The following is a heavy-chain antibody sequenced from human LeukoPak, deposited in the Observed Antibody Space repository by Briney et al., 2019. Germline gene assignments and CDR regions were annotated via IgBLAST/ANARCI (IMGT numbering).Heavy chain of an antibody. V-gene: IGHV4-59*08. CDR3: ARHPFATPFDY. CDR1: GDSFSGVY. CDR2: VYYSGDT. J-gene: IGHJ4*02. D-gene: IGHD2-15*01. Sequence: PSETLSLTCTVSGDSFSGVYWSWIRQPPGKGLEWIGYVYYSGDTNYNPSLKSRVSISVDTCKKQVSLRLSSVTAADTAVYYCARHPFATPFDYWGRGTLLTVSS.